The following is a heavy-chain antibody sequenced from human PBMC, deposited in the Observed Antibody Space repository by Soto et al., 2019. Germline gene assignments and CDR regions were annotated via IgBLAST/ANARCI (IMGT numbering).Heavy chain of an antibody. CDR2: IYYSGST. Sequence: PSETLSLTCTVSGGSISSYYWSWIRQSPGKGLEWIGYIYYSGSTNYNPSLKSRVTISVDTSKNQFSLKLSSVTAADTAVYYCARVVVAATRFRWFAPWGQGTLVTVSS. D-gene: IGHD2-15*01. V-gene: IGHV4-59*08. CDR1: GGSISSYY. J-gene: IGHJ5*02. CDR3: ARVVVAATRFRWFAP.